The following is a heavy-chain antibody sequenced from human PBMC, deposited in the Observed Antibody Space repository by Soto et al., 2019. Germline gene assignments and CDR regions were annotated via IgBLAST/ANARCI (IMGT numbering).Heavy chain of an antibody. CDR1: GGSFSGYY. CDR2: INHSGST. Sequence: QVQLQQWGAGLLKPSETLSLTCAVYGGSFSGYYWSWIRQPPGKGLEWIGEINHSGSTNYNPSLKSRVTISVDTSKNQFSLKLSSVTAADTAVYYCARERGYYGSGSYRNWFDPWGQGTLVTVSS. CDR3: ARERGYYGSGSYRNWFDP. D-gene: IGHD3-10*01. J-gene: IGHJ5*02. V-gene: IGHV4-34*01.